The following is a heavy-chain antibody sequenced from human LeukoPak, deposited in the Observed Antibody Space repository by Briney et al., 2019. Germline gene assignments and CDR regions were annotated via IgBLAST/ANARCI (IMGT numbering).Heavy chain of an antibody. V-gene: IGHV3-7*01. CDR2: IKQDGREK. CDR1: GFTFSSYW. CDR3: ARDVDYYVSSGYYGWYFDL. J-gene: IGHJ2*01. Sequence: GGSLRLSCAASGFTFSSYWMSWVRQAPGKGLEWVAHIKQDGREKYYVDFVKGRCTISTDTSKNSLYLQMNSLRVEDTAVYYCARDVDYYVSSGYYGWYFDLWGRGTLVTVSS. D-gene: IGHD3-22*01.